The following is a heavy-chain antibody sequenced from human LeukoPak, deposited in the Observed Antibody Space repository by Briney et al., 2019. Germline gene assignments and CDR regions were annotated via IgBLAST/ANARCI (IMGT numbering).Heavy chain of an antibody. CDR1: GFIFSIYA. CDR3: AKRGVGATRDAFDI. Sequence: GGSLRLSCAASGFIFSIYAMSWVRQAPGKGLEWVSAISGCGGRTYNEDSVKGRFTISRDNSKNTLYLQMNSLRAEDTAVYYCAKRGVGATRDAFDIWGKGTMVTVSS. V-gene: IGHV3-23*01. CDR2: ISGCGGRT. J-gene: IGHJ3*02. D-gene: IGHD1-26*01.